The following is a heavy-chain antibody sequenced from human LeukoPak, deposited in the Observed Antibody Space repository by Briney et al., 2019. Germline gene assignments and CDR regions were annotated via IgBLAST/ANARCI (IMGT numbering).Heavy chain of an antibody. J-gene: IGHJ3*02. D-gene: IGHD3-22*01. CDR3: ARRYYSDSSGYQGAASCI. CDR2: IYPGDSDT. Sequence: GESLKISCKGSGYSFTSYWIGWVRQMPGKGLEWMGIIYPGDSDTRYSPSFQGQVTISADKSISTAYLQWSSLKASDTAMYYCARRYYSDSSGYQGAASCIWGQETIVTVSS. V-gene: IGHV5-51*01. CDR1: GYSFTSYW.